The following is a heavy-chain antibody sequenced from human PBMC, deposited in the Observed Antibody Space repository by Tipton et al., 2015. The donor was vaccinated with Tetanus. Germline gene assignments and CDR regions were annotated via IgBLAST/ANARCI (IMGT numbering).Heavy chain of an antibody. CDR3: ARGSRVLGPWFY. V-gene: IGHV4-4*07. D-gene: IGHD3-16*01. CDR1: GGSISSFY. J-gene: IGHJ4*02. Sequence: TLSLTCTVSGGSISSFYWSWIRQPPGKGLEWIGRIYTSENTNYNPSLKSRVTMSVDTSKNQFSLKLSSVTAADTAVYYCARGSRVLGPWFYWGQGTLVTVSS. CDR2: IYTSENT.